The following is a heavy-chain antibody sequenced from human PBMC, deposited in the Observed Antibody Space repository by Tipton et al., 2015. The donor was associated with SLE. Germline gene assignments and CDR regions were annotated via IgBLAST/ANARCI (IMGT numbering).Heavy chain of an antibody. CDR1: GDSVSSNSAA. D-gene: IGHD3-22*01. Sequence: GLVKPSQTLSLTCAISGDSVSSNSAAWNWIRQSPSRGLEWLGRTYYRSKWYNDYAVSVKSRITINPDTSKNQFSLKLSSVTAADTAVYYCARGGDYYDSSGYYADYWGQGTLVTVSS. CDR3: ARGGDYYDSSGYYADY. J-gene: IGHJ4*02. CDR2: TYYRSKWYN. V-gene: IGHV6-1*01.